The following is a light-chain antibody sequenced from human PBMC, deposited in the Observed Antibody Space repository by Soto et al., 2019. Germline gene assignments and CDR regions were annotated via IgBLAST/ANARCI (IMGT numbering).Light chain of an antibody. V-gene: IGKV3-15*01. CDR1: QSVSSN. CDR2: GAS. J-gene: IGKJ1*01. Sequence: EIVMTQSPATLSVSPGERATLSCRASQSVSSNLAWYQQKPGQAPRLLIYGASTRATGCPVRFSGSGSGTEVTLSITSLQSEDFAVYYCQQYNNWPPWTFGQGTKVEIK. CDR3: QQYNNWPPWT.